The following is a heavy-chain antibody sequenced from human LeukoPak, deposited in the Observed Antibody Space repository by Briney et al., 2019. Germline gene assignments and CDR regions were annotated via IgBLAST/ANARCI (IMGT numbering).Heavy chain of an antibody. D-gene: IGHD1-26*01. CDR2: IYSGGST. V-gene: IGHV3-53*01. J-gene: IGHJ4*02. CDR1: GFTVSSNY. Sequence: PGGSLRLSCAASGFTVSSNYMSWVRQAPGKGLEWVSLIYSGGSTYYADSVKGRFTISRDNSKNTLYLQMNSLRAEDTAVYYCAKDIEWELDSFDYWGQGTLVTVSS. CDR3: AKDIEWELDSFDY.